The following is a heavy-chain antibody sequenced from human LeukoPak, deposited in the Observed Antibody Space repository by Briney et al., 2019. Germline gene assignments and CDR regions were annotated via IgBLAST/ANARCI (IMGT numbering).Heavy chain of an antibody. J-gene: IGHJ4*02. CDR3: ARGSLKSRSRSSEVYY. Sequence: ASVKVSCKASGYTFTGYYMHWVRQAPGQGLEWMGWINPNSGGTNCAQKFQGRVTMTRDTSISTAYMELSRLRSDDTAVYYCARGSLKSRSRSSEVYYWGQGTLVTVSS. V-gene: IGHV1-2*02. CDR1: GYTFTGYY. CDR2: INPNSGGT. D-gene: IGHD6-6*01.